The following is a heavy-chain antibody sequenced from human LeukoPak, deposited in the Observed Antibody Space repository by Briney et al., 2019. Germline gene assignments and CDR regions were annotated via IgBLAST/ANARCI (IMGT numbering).Heavy chain of an antibody. CDR3: ARALGYCSSTSCYAFDY. D-gene: IGHD2-2*01. J-gene: IGHJ4*02. V-gene: IGHV1-69*05. Sequence: SSVKVSCKASGGTFSSYAISWVRQAPGQGLEWMGGIIPIFGTANYAQKFQGRVTITTDESTSTAYMELSSLRSDDTAVYYCARALGYCSSTSCYAFDYWGQGTLVTVSS. CDR2: IIPIFGTA. CDR1: GGTFSSYA.